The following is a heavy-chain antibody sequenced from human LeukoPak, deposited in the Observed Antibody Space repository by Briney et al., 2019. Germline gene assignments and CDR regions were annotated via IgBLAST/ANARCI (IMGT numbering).Heavy chain of an antibody. D-gene: IGHD3-22*01. J-gene: IGHJ3*02. CDR3: ARSSTIDSSGTGSAFNI. Sequence: PGGSLRLSCAASGFTFSSYSMNWVRQAPGKGLEWVSSISSSSSYIYYADSVKGRFTISRDNAKNSLYLQMNSLRAEDTAVYYCARSSTIDSSGTGSAFNIWGQGTMVTVSS. CDR1: GFTFSSYS. CDR2: ISSSSSYI. V-gene: IGHV3-21*01.